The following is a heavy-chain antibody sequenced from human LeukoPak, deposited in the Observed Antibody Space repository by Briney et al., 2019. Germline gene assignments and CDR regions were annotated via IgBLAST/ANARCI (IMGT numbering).Heavy chain of an antibody. D-gene: IGHD3-22*01. Sequence: PGGSLRLSCAASGFTFSSYGMHWVRQAPGKGLEWVAFIRYDGSNKYYADSVKGRFTISRDNSKNTLYLQMNSLRAEDTAVYYCAKDPWGYDSSGQDDAFDIWGQGTMVTVSS. CDR3: AKDPWGYDSSGQDDAFDI. CDR2: IRYDGSNK. CDR1: GFTFSSYG. J-gene: IGHJ3*02. V-gene: IGHV3-30*02.